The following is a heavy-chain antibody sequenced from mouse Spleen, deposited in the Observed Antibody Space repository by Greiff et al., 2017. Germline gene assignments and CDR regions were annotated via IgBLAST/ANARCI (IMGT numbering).Heavy chain of an antibody. J-gene: IGHJ2*01. V-gene: IGHV14-4*01. Sequence: VQLKQSGAELVRPGASVKLSCTASGFNIKDDYMHWVKQRPEQGLEWIGWIDPENGDTEYASKFQGKATITADTSSNTAYLQLSSLTSEDTAVYYCTTLDGYPLDYWGQGTTLTVSS. CDR2: IDPENGDT. D-gene: IGHD2-2*01. CDR3: TTLDGYPLDY. CDR1: GFNIKDDY.